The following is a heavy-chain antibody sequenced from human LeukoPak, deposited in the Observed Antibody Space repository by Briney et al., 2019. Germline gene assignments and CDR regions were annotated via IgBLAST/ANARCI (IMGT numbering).Heavy chain of an antibody. Sequence: SETLSLTCTVSGGSISSYYWSWIRQPPGKGLEWIGYIYYSGSTNYNPSLKSRVTISVDTSKNQFSLKLSSVTAADTAVYYCAREKGYSYDNWFAPWGQGTVVTVPS. CDR1: GGSISSYY. V-gene: IGHV4-59*01. D-gene: IGHD2-21*01. J-gene: IGHJ5*02. CDR3: AREKGYSYDNWFAP. CDR2: IYYSGST.